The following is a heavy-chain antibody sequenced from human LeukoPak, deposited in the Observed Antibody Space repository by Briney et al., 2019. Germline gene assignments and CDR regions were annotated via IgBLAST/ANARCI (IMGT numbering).Heavy chain of an antibody. CDR2: IYPGDSDT. CDR1: GYSFTSYW. J-gene: IGHJ1*01. D-gene: IGHD6-19*01. CDR3: ARRGIAVAGTPAEYFHH. Sequence: GESLKISCKGSGYSFTSYWIGWVRQMPGKGLEWMGIIYPGDSDTRYSPSFQGQVTISADKSINTAYLQWSSLKASDTAMYYCARRGIAVAGTPAEYFHHWGQGTLVIVSS. V-gene: IGHV5-51*01.